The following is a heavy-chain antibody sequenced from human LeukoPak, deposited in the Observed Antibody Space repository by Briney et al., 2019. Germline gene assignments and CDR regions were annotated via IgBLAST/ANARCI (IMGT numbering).Heavy chain of an antibody. CDR2: MNPNSGDT. CDR1: GYTFTSYD. Sequence: ASVKVSCKASGYTFTSYDIHWVRQATGQGLEWMGWMNPNSGDTGYPQKFQGRVTMTRDTSITTAHMELSSLTSEDTAVYYCARSSSSREGDYWGQGTLVTVSS. CDR3: ARSSSSREGDY. V-gene: IGHV1-8*01. J-gene: IGHJ4*02. D-gene: IGHD6-6*01.